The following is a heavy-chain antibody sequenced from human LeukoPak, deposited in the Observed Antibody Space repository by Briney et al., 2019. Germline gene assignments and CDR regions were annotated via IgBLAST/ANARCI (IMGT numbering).Heavy chain of an antibody. CDR1: GGSFSGYY. D-gene: IGHD3-10*01. J-gene: IGHJ4*02. V-gene: IGHV4-34*01. CDR3: ARGPRYYGSGTFDY. Sequence: SETLSLTCAVYGGSFSGYYWRCIRQPPRKGLECIGEINHSGSNNYNSSLKSRVTISVDTSKNQFSLKLSSVTAADTAVYYCARGPRYYGSGTFDYWGQGTLVTVSS. CDR2: INHSGSN.